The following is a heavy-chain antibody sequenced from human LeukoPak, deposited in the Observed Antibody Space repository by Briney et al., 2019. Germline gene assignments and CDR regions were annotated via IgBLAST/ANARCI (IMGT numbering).Heavy chain of an antibody. CDR2: IGSDNKP. D-gene: IGHD2-2*01. Sequence: GGSLRLSCEASGFTFSAYAMTWVRQAPGKGLEWVSSIGSDNKPHYSESVKGRFTISRDNSKNTLYLQMNSLKAEETALYYCAKRAIYCSSTSCFFEYWGQGTLVTVSS. CDR3: AKRAIYCSSTSCFFEY. V-gene: IGHV3-23*05. CDR1: GFTFSAYA. J-gene: IGHJ4*02.